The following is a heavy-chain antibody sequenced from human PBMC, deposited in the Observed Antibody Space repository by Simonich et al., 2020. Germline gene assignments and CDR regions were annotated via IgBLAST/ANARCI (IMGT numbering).Heavy chain of an antibody. CDR2: IKQEGSEK. D-gene: IGHD7-27*01. Sequence: EVQLVESGGGLVQPGGSLRLSCAASGFTFSSDWMSWVRQAPGKGREWVAKIKQEGSEKYYVDAVKGRFTISRDNAKNSLYLQMNSLRAEDTAVYYCARDGLGTAYYYYMDVWGKGTTVTVSS. CDR1: GFTFSSDW. CDR3: ARDGLGTAYYYYMDV. J-gene: IGHJ6*03. V-gene: IGHV3-7*01.